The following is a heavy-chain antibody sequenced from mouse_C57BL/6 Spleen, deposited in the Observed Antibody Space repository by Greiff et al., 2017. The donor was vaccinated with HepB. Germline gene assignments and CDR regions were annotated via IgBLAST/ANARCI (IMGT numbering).Heavy chain of an antibody. J-gene: IGHJ2*01. CDR2: ISDGGSYT. D-gene: IGHD1-3*01. Sequence: EVKLVESGGGLVKPGGSLKLSCAASGFTFSSYAMSWVRQTPEKRLEWVATISDGGSYTYYPDNVKGRFTISRDNAKNNLYLQMSHLKSEDTAMYYCARVGSGLDYWGQGTTLTVSS. CDR3: ARVGSGLDY. CDR1: GFTFSSYA. V-gene: IGHV5-4*03.